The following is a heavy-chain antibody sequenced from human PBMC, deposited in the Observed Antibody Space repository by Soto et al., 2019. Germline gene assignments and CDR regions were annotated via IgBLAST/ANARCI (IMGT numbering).Heavy chain of an antibody. CDR2: ISGDGNDK. CDR1: GFIFRNFG. J-gene: IGHJ4*02. CDR3: VQGASTAHQPLDS. Sequence: QVQLVESGGGVVQPGRSLRLSCAASGFIFRNFGMHWVRRAPGKGMEWVAVISGDGNDKYYPACMKGRFTIPRDNFNNTLYLQLNSLRPEVTAVYHCVQGASTAHQPLDSWGQGVLVTVSP. D-gene: IGHD1-26*01. V-gene: IGHV3-30*03.